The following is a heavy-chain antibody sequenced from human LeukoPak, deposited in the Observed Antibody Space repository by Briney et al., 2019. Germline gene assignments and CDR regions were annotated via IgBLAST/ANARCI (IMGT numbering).Heavy chain of an antibody. J-gene: IGHJ4*02. CDR2: IYSGGST. V-gene: IGHV3-66*01. CDR3: ATSRAIYSSGWYGLDY. D-gene: IGHD6-19*01. CDR1: GFTVSSNY. Sequence: GGSLRLSCAASGFTVSSNYMSWVPQAPGKGLEWVSVIYSGGSTYYADSVKGRFTISRDNSKNTLYLQMNSLRAEDTAVYYCATSRAIYSSGWYGLDYWGQGTLVTVSS.